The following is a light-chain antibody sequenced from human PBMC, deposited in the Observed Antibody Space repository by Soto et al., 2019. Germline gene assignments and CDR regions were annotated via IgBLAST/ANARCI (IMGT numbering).Light chain of an antibody. CDR2: DVS. Sequence: DIQMTQSPPSLSVSVGDRVTITCQASQDISNYLHWFQQKPGKAPQLLIFDVSNLQTGVPSRFSGGGSGTDFALTISSLEPEDIATYYCQQYDSLPLTFGQGTRLKI. V-gene: IGKV1-33*01. CDR3: QQYDSLPLT. J-gene: IGKJ5*01. CDR1: QDISNY.